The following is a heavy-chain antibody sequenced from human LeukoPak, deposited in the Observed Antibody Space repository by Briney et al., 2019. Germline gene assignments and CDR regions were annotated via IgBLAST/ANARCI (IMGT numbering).Heavy chain of an antibody. J-gene: IGHJ4*02. CDR2: IKQDGSEK. V-gene: IGHV3-7*01. D-gene: IGHD3-22*01. CDR1: GFTFSSYW. CDR3: ARDYYDSSGYYYVGCFDY. Sequence: GGSLRLSCAASGFTFSSYWMSWVRQAPGKGLEWVANIKQDGSEKYYVDSVKGRFTISRDNAKNSLYLQMNSLRAEDTAVYYCARDYYDSSGYYYVGCFDYWGQGTLVTVSS.